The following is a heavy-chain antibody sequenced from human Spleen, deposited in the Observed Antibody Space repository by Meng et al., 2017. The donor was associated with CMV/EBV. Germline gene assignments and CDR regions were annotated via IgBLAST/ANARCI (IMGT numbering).Heavy chain of an antibody. D-gene: IGHD3-10*01. Sequence: SKTRSFTCPASGCSVSSSSYSWVWIRQPPGKGLEWIGSMYYSGSGSYNPSLESRVTISVDTSKNQFSLRLNSVTAADTAVFYCARSTLVRKVDYFYGLDVWGQGTTVTVSS. CDR3: ARSTLVRKVDYFYGLDV. V-gene: IGHV4-39*07. CDR1: GCSVSSSSYS. CDR2: MYYSGSG. J-gene: IGHJ6*02.